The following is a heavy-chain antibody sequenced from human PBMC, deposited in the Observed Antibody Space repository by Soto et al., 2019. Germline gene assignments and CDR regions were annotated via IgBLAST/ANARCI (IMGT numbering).Heavy chain of an antibody. CDR1: GYSFTSYW. CDR2: IYPGDSET. J-gene: IGHJ6*02. V-gene: IGHV5-51*01. D-gene: IGHD3-22*01. CDR3: ARLQYYYDTRGPMDV. Sequence: PGESLKISCKGSGYSFTSYWIGWVRQMPGKGLEWMGIIYPGDSETRYSPSFQGQVTISANKSISTTYLQWSSLKASDTAMYYCARLQYYYDTRGPMDVWGQGTTVTVSS.